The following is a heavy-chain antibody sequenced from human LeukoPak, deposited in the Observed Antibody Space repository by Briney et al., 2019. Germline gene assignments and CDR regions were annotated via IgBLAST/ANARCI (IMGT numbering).Heavy chain of an antibody. J-gene: IGHJ4*02. D-gene: IGHD7-27*01. CDR3: ARDETGDAY. Sequence: SGTLSLTCTVYGGSFSTYYWNWIRQPPGKGLEWIGEINHSGITNYNSSLKSRVTISVDTSKNQFSLRLSSVTAADTAMYYCARDETGDAYWGQGTLVTVSS. CDR1: GGSFSTYY. V-gene: IGHV4-34*01. CDR2: INHSGIT.